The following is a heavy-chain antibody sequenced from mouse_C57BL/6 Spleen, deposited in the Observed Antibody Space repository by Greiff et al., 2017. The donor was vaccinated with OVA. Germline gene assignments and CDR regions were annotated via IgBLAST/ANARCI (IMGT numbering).Heavy chain of an antibody. CDR3: AREDYGSSSLRYCDV. V-gene: IGHV1-69*01. CDR2: IDPSDSST. CDR1: GYTFTSYW. D-gene: IGHD1-1*01. J-gene: IGHJ1*03. Sequence: QVQLQQPGAELVMPGASVKLSCKASGYTFTSYWMHWVKQRPGPGLEWIGEIDPSDSSTNYNQKFKGKSTLTVDKSSSTAYMQLSSLTSEDSAVYYCAREDYGSSSLRYCDVWGTGTTVTVSS.